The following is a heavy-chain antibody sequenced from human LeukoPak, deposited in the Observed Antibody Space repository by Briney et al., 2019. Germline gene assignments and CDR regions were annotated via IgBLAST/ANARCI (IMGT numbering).Heavy chain of an antibody. Sequence: GGSLRLSCAASGLTFSNAWMSWVRQAPGKGLEWVGRIKSKTDGGTTDYAAPVKGRFTISRDDSKNTLYLQMNSLKTEDTAVYYCTTDSIAVAGMGRDYWGQGTLVTVSS. CDR2: IKSKTDGGTT. CDR1: GLTFSNAW. J-gene: IGHJ4*02. D-gene: IGHD6-19*01. CDR3: TTDSIAVAGMGRDY. V-gene: IGHV3-15*01.